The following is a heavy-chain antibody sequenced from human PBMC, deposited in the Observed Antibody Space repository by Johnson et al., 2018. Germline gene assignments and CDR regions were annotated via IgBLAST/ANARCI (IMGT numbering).Heavy chain of an antibody. D-gene: IGHD1-26*01. V-gene: IGHV3-30*18. CDR1: GFTFRSYG. CDR2: ISNDGSNK. Sequence: QERLVEAGGGVVQPGKSLRLCCAASGFTFRSYGMHWVRQAPGKGLEWVAFISNDGSNKYYADSVKGRFTMSRYNSKNTLSLQMNSLRTEDTAVYYCAKDVRVGGDGFDIWGQGTMVTVSS. CDR3: AKDVRVGGDGFDI. J-gene: IGHJ3*02.